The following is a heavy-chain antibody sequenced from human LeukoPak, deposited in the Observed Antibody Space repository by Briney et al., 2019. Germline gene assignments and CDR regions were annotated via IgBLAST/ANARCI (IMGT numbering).Heavy chain of an antibody. D-gene: IGHD6-19*01. J-gene: IGHJ4*02. CDR2: ISGSGGST. V-gene: IGHV3-23*01. Sequence: GGSLRLSCAASGFTFSSYAMGWVRQAPGKGLEWVSAISGSGGSTYYADKVQGRFTISRDNSMNTVYLQMNSLRAEDTAVYYCARDPYSRGWYPFDYWGQGTLVTVSS. CDR3: ARDPYSRGWYPFDY. CDR1: GFTFSSYA.